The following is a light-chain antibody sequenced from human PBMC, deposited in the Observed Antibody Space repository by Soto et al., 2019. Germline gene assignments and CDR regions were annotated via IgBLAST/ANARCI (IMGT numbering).Light chain of an antibody. CDR2: AAT. J-gene: IGKJ1*01. CDR3: QQSYSNPRT. V-gene: IGKV1-39*01. Sequence: DIQMTQSSSSLSASVGDSVTITCXASQSISSYLNWYQHKPGKAPNLLIYAATTLQSGVPSRFSGSGSGTDFTLTISSLQPEDFATYYCQQSYSNPRTFGQGTKVDIK. CDR1: QSISSY.